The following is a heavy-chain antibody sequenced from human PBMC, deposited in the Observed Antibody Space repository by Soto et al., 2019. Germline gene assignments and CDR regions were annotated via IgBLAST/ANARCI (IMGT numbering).Heavy chain of an antibody. D-gene: IGHD4-4*01. Sequence: EVQLVESGGGLVQPGGSLRLSCAASGFTFSSYWMSWVRQAPGKGLEWVANIKQDGSEKYYVDSVKGRFTISRDNAKNSLYLQMNSLRAEDTGVYYCARAGMDYIYYYGMDVWGQGTTVTVSS. CDR1: GFTFSSYW. CDR3: ARAGMDYIYYYGMDV. CDR2: IKQDGSEK. V-gene: IGHV3-7*01. J-gene: IGHJ6*02.